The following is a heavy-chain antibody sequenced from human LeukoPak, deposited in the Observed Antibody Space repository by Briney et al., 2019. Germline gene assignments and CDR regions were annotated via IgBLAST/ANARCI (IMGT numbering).Heavy chain of an antibody. D-gene: IGHD3-9*01. CDR2: ISGRSDNT. J-gene: IGHJ4*02. V-gene: IGHV3-23*01. CDR3: AKWGDYDVLTGYYVSDF. CDR1: GFIFSNYA. Sequence: GGSLRLSCAASGFIFSNYAMYWDRQAPGKGPEWVSAISGRSDNTYYADSVKGRFTLSRDSSKNTLYLQMNSLRADDTAVYYCAKWGDYDVLTGYYVSDFWGQGTLVTVSS.